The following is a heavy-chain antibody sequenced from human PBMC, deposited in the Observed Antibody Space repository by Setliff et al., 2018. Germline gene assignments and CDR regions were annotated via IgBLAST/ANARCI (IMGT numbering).Heavy chain of an antibody. CDR3: ARDRSRGPNYFDP. D-gene: IGHD1-7*01. CDR2: ISGYDGSS. CDR1: GYTFTSYG. J-gene: IGHJ5*02. Sequence: ASVKVSCKASGYTFTSYGITWVRQAPGQGLEWIGWISGYDGSSNHVQKLQGRVIMTTVTSTNTAYMELRSLTSDDTAVYYCARDRSRGPNYFDPWGQGTQVTVSS. V-gene: IGHV1-18*01.